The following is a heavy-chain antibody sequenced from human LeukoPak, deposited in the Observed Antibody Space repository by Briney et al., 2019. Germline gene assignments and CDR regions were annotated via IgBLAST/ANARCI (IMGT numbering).Heavy chain of an antibody. D-gene: IGHD3-22*01. V-gene: IGHV6-1*01. CDR3: ARAPDYYDSSGYSLDFDY. Sequence: SQTLSLTCAISGDSVSSNSAAWNWIRQYPSRGLEWLGRTYYRSKWYNDYAVSVKSRITINPDTSKNQFSLQLNSVTPEDTAAYYCARAPDYYDSSGYSLDFDYWGQGTLVTVSS. J-gene: IGHJ4*02. CDR1: GDSVSSNSAA. CDR2: TYYRSKWYN.